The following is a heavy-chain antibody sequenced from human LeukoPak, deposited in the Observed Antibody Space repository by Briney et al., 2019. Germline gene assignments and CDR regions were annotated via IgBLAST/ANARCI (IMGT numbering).Heavy chain of an antibody. CDR2: IYSDGDT. J-gene: IGHJ4*02. CDR1: GFTVSSHY. D-gene: IGHD3-16*02. Sequence: GGSLRLSCAASGFTVSSHYMSWVRQAPGKGLEWVSLIYSDGDTYYADSVKGRFTISRDNSKNTLYLQMNSLRAEDTAVYYCARDYPSFDYWGQGTLVTVSS. V-gene: IGHV3-53*01. CDR3: ARDYPSFDY.